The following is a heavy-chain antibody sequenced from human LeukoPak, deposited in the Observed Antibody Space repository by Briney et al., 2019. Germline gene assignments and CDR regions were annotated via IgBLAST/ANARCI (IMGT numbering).Heavy chain of an antibody. CDR2: ISYDGSDK. V-gene: IGHV3-30*04. J-gene: IGHJ4*02. D-gene: IGHD3-16*01. CDR1: GFTFSNYA. CDR3: AKVRWGSDNALDS. Sequence: GGSLRLSCAASGFTFSNYAIHWVRQAPGKGLEWVAVISYDGSDKQYADSVKGRFTISRDNSKSTLYLQVNSLRTEDTAVYYCAKVRWGSDNALDSWGQGTLVTGSS.